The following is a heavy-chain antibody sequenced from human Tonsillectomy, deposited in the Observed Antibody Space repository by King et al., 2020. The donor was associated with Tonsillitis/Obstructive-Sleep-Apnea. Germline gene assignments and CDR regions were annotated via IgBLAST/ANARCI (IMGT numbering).Heavy chain of an antibody. V-gene: IGHV1-2*02. J-gene: IGHJ5*02. CDR3: ARGGTVTTPIQFGP. Sequence: VQLVESGVEVKKPGASVKVSCKASGYTFTGYYIHWVRQAPGQGLEWMGWMNPNSGATNYAQKFQGRVTMTRDTSINTAYMELSRLRSDDTAVYYCARGGTVTTPIQFGPWGQGTLVTASS. D-gene: IGHD4-11*01. CDR2: MNPNSGAT. CDR1: GYTFTGYY.